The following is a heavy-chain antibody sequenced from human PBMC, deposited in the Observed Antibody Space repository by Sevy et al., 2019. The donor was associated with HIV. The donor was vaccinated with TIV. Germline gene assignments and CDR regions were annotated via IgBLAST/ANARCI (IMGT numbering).Heavy chain of an antibody. D-gene: IGHD3-10*01. J-gene: IGHJ4*02. CDR1: QFNFDTYA. Sequence: GGSLRLSCVASQFNFDTYAIHWVRQAPGKGLEWVAMIGYDGSSKDYAESVKGRFAISRDNSKNTAFLQMNSLRAEDTGVYYCATNMVHAGAYDSYFNFWGQGSLVTVSS. CDR2: IGYDGSSK. CDR3: ATNMVHAGAYDSYFNF. V-gene: IGHV3-30*02.